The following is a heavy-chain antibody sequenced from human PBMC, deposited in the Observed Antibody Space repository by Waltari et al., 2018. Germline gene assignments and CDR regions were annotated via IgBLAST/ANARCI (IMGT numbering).Heavy chain of an antibody. V-gene: IGHV3-23*01. J-gene: IGHJ6*02. CDR2: ISGSGGST. CDR1: GFTFSSYA. D-gene: IGHD2-21*02. Sequence: EVQLLESGGGLVQPGGSLRLSCAASGFTFSSYAMSWVRQAPGKGLEWVSAISGSGGSTYYADAVKGRFTISRDNAKNTLYLQMNSLRAEDTAVYYCAKWMTAARNYYYGMDVWGQGTTVTVSS. CDR3: AKWMTAARNYYYGMDV.